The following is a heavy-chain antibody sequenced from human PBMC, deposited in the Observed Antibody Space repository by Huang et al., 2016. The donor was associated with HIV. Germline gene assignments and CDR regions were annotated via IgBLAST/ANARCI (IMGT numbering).Heavy chain of an antibody. CDR3: AKDGADEEWDIDY. J-gene: IGHJ4*02. V-gene: IGHV3-30*18. D-gene: IGHD1-26*01. CDR2: ISYDGSNK. CDR1: GFRFSTYG. Sequence: VQLVESGGGVVQPGRSLRIACAASGFRFSTYGLRWVRQAPGKGLEWVAVISYDGSNKYYAHSVKGRFTISRDTSENKVYLQMNSLRHEDTAVYYCAKDGADEEWDIDYWGQGTLVTVSS.